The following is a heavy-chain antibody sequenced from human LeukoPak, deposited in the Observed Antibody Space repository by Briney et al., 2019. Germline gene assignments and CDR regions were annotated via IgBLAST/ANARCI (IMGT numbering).Heavy chain of an antibody. V-gene: IGHV3-7*01. Sequence: GGSLRLSCAASGFTFSRYWIHWVRQAPGKGLEWVANIKQDGSEKYYVDSVKGRFTISRDNAKNSLYLQMNSLRAEDTAVYYCARYYPHPYYYMDVWGKGTTVTVSS. CDR3: ARYYPHPYYYMDV. D-gene: IGHD3-10*01. CDR1: GFTFSRYW. J-gene: IGHJ6*03. CDR2: IKQDGSEK.